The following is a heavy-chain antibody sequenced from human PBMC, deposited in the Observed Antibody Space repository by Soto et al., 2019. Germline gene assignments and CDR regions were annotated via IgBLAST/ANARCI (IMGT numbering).Heavy chain of an antibody. J-gene: IGHJ5*02. V-gene: IGHV5-51*01. CDR2: IYPGDSDT. CDR1: GYNFATFW. D-gene: IGHD3-3*01. Sequence: GDSLKISCVRSGYNFATFWMGWERQMPGKGLEWVGIIYPGDSDTRYSPYFQGQVTISADKSINTAYLQWSSLKASDTAMFYCATSCARSSPLESWGQGTLVTVS. CDR3: ATSCARSSPLES.